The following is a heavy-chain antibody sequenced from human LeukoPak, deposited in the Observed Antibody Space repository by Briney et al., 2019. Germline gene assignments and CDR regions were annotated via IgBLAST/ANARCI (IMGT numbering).Heavy chain of an antibody. Sequence: PGGSLRLSCAASGFTFSSYSMDWVRQAPGKGLEWVSSISSSSSYIYYADSVKGRFTISRDNAKNSLYLQMNNLRAEDTAVYYCAITPVVPAAMVDYWGQGTLVTVSS. CDR1: GFTFSSYS. D-gene: IGHD2-2*01. CDR3: AITPVVPAAMVDY. J-gene: IGHJ4*02. CDR2: ISSSSSYI. V-gene: IGHV3-21*01.